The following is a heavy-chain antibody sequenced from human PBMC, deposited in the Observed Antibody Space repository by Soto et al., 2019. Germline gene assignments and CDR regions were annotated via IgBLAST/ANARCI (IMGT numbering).Heavy chain of an antibody. Sequence: KTSETLSLTCTVSGGSISSYYWIWIRQPPGKGLEWIGYIYYSGSTNYNPSLKSRVTISVDTSKNQFSLKLSSVTAADTAVYYCARDYGSGSYYGYYYGMDVWGQGTTVTVSS. CDR1: GGSISSYY. J-gene: IGHJ6*02. CDR3: ARDYGSGSYYGYYYGMDV. V-gene: IGHV4-59*01. CDR2: IYYSGST. D-gene: IGHD3-10*01.